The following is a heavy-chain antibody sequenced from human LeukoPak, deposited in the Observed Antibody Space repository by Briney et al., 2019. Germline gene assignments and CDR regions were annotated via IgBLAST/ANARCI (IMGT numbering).Heavy chain of an antibody. V-gene: IGHV3-20*04. CDR1: GFTFDDYG. J-gene: IGHJ6*03. Sequence: GGSLRLSCAASGFTFDDYGMSWVRQAPGKGLEWVSGINWNGGSTGYADSVRGRFIISRDNSKNTLYLQMNSLRAEDTAVYYCAKGNAANFYYYMDVWGKGTTVTVSS. CDR3: AKGNAANFYYYMDV. CDR2: INWNGGST. D-gene: IGHD5-18*01.